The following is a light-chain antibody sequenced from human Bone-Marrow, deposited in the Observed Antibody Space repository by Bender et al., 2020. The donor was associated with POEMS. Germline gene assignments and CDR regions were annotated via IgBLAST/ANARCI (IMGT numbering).Light chain of an antibody. CDR2: VDSDGSH. CDR3: QTWGNGAVV. J-gene: IGLJ2*01. Sequence: LVLTQSPSASASLGGSVKVTCTLSDGRNTNGIAWHQQAPDKGPRFLMRVDSDGSHSNGDGIPDRFSGSSSGTERYLTISSPQSEDEADYYCQTWGNGAVVFGGGTKLTVL. V-gene: IGLV4-69*01. CDR1: DGRNTNG.